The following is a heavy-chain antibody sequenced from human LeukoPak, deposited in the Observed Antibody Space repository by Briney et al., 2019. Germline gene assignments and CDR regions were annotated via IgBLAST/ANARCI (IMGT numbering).Heavy chain of an antibody. CDR3: AGLRKNGYFDL. V-gene: IGHV1-69*04. Sequence: SVKVSCKASGGTFSSYAISWVRQAPGQELEWMGRIIPIFGIANYAQKFQGRVTITADKSTSTAYMELSSLRSEDTAVYYCAGLRKNGYFDLWGRGTLVTVSS. CDR2: IIPIFGIA. J-gene: IGHJ2*01. CDR1: GGTFSSYA.